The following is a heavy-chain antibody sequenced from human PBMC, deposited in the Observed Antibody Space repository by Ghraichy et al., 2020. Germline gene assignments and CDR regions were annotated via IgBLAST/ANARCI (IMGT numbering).Heavy chain of an antibody. CDR1: GGSISSYY. Sequence: SETLSLTCTVSGGSISSYYWSWIRQSPGKGLEWIGYIYYSGSTNYNPSLKSRITISVDTSKKQLSLKLSSVTAADTAMYYCARYIRGYYYYMDVWGKGTTVTVSS. CDR2: IYYSGST. V-gene: IGHV4-59*01. J-gene: IGHJ6*03. D-gene: IGHD1-14*01. CDR3: ARYIRGYYYYMDV.